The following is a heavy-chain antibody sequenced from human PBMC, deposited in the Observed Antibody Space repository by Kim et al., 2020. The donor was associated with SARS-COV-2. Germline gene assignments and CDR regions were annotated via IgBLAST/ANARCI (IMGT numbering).Heavy chain of an antibody. CDR1: GYNFIDYS. CDR3: ARDYHTYEWTPPGAF. Sequence: ASVKVSCKASGYNFIDYSIHWVRQAPGQGLEWMGEINPGAGSTPYAQTFQGRVTATTDTSATTVYMELTSLSSDDTAIYYCARDYHTYEWTPPGAFWGQG. D-gene: IGHD3-3*01. CDR2: INPGAGST. J-gene: IGHJ1*01. V-gene: IGHV1-46*01.